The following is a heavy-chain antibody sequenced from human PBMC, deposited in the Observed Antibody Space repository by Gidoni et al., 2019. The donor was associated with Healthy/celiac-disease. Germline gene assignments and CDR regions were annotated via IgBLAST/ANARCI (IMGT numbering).Heavy chain of an antibody. Sequence: QVQLVQSGAEVKKPGSSVKFSCKASGGTFSSYALSWVRQSPGQGLEWMGVIIPIVGTANYAQKFQGRATITADESTSTAYMELSSLRSEDTSVYYWARDGGAHGGGYYYYGMDVWGQGTTVTVSS. CDR3: ARDGGAHGGGYYYYGMDV. V-gene: IGHV1-69*01. D-gene: IGHD3-16*01. CDR2: IIPIVGTA. J-gene: IGHJ6*02. CDR1: GGTFSSYA.